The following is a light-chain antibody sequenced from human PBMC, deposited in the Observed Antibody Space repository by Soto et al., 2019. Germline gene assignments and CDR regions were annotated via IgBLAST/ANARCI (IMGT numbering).Light chain of an antibody. J-gene: IGLJ1*01. CDR2: DVS. CDR1: SSDIGSYNY. CDR3: SSYTGSSTPYV. Sequence: QSVLTQPASVSGSPGQSITISCTGTSSDIGSYNYVSWYQQHPGKAPKLMIYDVSNRPSGVSSRFSGSKSGNTASLTISGLQAEDEADYYCSSYTGSSTPYVFGAGTKVTVL. V-gene: IGLV2-14*01.